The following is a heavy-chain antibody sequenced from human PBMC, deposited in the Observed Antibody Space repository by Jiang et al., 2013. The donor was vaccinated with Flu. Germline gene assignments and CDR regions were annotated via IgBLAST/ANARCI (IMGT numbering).Heavy chain of an antibody. D-gene: IGHD1-7*01. CDR1: GFTFDDFA. CDR2: IYVRSDQT. J-gene: IGHJ6*02. Sequence: QLVESGGNWAQPGGSLRLSCAVSGFTFDDFAMHWVRQIPGKGLEWVSGIYVRSDQTGYADSVKGRFTISRDKAKNSLYLQMNSLRVEDTALYYCIGETSPGGADVWGQGTTVTVS. CDR3: IGETSPGGADV. V-gene: IGHV3-9*01.